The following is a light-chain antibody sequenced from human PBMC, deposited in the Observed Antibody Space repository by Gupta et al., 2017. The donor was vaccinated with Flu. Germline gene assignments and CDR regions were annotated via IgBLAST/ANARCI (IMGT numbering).Light chain of an antibody. V-gene: IGLV1-47*01. J-gene: IGLJ3*02. CDR3: AAWDDNLSGPA. CDR2: RNS. Sequence: QSLLTQPPSVSGTPGQRVTISCAGSRSNIGSNYIYWYQQFPGTAPKVLIQRNSQRPSGVPDRFSGTKSGTSASLVISGLRAEDEADDYCAAWDDNLSGPAFGGGTKVT. CDR1: RSNIGSNY.